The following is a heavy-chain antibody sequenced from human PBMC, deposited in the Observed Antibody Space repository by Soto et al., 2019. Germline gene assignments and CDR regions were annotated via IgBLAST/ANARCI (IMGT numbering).Heavy chain of an antibody. D-gene: IGHD3-3*01. Sequence: GGTLRISCAASGFTFSRYSMNWVRQAPEKGLEWVSYISSSSSTIYYADSVKGRFTISRDNAKNSLYLQMNSLRDEDTAVYYCARGSSTYYDFGSGPYSMGVCGQGTTVTGSS. CDR3: ARGSSTYYDFGSGPYSMGV. J-gene: IGHJ6*02. V-gene: IGHV3-48*02. CDR1: GFTFSRYS. CDR2: ISSSSSTI.